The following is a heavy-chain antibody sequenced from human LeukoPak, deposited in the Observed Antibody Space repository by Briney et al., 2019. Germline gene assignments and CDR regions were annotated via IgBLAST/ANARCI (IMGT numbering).Heavy chain of an antibody. CDR2: INHSGGT. J-gene: IGHJ6*04. CDR1: GGSFSGYY. V-gene: IGHV4-34*01. CDR3: ATRIAVAGNRLRYYYGMDV. D-gene: IGHD6-19*01. Sequence: SETLSPTCAVYGGSFSGYYWSWIRQPPGKGLEWIGEINHSGGTNYNPSLKSRVTISVDTSKNQFSLKLSSVTAADTAVYYCATRIAVAGNRLRYYYGMDVWGKGTTVTVSS.